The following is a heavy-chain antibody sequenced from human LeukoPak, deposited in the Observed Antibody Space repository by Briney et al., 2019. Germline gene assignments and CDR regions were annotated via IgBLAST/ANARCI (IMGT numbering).Heavy chain of an antibody. CDR3: ARDGYYYMDV. J-gene: IGHJ6*03. CDR2: ISSSGSTI. Sequence: PGGSLRLSCAASGFTFSSYEMNWVCQAPGKGLEWVSYISSSGSTIYYADSVKGRFTISRDNAKNSLYLQMNSLRAEDTAVYYCARDGYYYMDVWGKGTTVTISS. V-gene: IGHV3-48*03. CDR1: GFTFSSYE.